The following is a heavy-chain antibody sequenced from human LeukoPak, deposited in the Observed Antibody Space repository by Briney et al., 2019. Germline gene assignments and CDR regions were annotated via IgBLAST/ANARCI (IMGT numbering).Heavy chain of an antibody. J-gene: IGHJ6*02. V-gene: IGHV3-23*01. CDR1: GFTFSSYA. D-gene: IGHD2-2*01. CDR2: TSGSGGST. CDR3: ARDYANQRDSYGMDV. Sequence: GGSLRLSCAASGFTFSSYAMSWVRQAPGKGLEWVSATSGSGGSTYYADSVKGRFTISRDNSKNTLYLQMNSLRAEDTAVYYCARDYANQRDSYGMDVWGQGTTVTVSS.